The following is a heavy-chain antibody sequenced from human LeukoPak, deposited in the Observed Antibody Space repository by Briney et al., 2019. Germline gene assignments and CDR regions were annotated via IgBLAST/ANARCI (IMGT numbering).Heavy chain of an antibody. D-gene: IGHD5-12*01. J-gene: IGHJ5*02. CDR3: ARDDSGPTRFDP. V-gene: IGHV4-61*01. CDR1: GYSISSGYY. CDR2: IYYSGST. Sequence: SETVSLTCTVSGYSISSGYYWSWIGQPPGKGLEWIGYIYYSGSTNYNPSLKSRVTISVDTSKNQFSLKLSSVIAADTAVYYCARDDSGPTRFDPWGQGTLVTVSS.